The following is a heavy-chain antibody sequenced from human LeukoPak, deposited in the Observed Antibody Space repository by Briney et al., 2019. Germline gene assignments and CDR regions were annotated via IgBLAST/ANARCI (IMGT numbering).Heavy chain of an antibody. J-gene: IGHJ4*02. D-gene: IGHD1-14*01. Sequence: GGSLRLSCVASGFSVGSNYMSWVRQAPGKGLEWVSLIYSGGAIRYADSVKGRFTISRDSSKNTLFLQMNDLTVEDTARYYCAKRPGNWGQGILVTVSS. CDR2: IYSGGAI. V-gene: IGHV3-53*01. CDR1: GFSVGSNY. CDR3: AKRPGN.